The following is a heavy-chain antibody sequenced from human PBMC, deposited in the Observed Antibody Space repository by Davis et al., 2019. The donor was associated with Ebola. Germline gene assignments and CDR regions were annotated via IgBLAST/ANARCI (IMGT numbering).Heavy chain of an antibody. CDR2: ISAYNGNT. CDR1: GYTCKNSA. J-gene: IGHJ3*02. V-gene: IGHV1-18*01. CDR3: ARTSIVGTTTTASDI. Sequence: ASVKVSCKASGYTCKNSAISWVRQAPGQGLEWMGWISAYNGNTAYAQILQGRVTMTTDTSTGTAYMELRSLRSDDTAVYFCARTSIVGTTTTASDIWGQGTMVTVSS. D-gene: IGHD1-26*01.